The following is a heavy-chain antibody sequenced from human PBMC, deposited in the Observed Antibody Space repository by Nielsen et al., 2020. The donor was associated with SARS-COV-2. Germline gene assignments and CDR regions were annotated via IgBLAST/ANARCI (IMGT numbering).Heavy chain of an antibody. V-gene: IGHV3-30*18. CDR1: GFTFSSYG. J-gene: IGHJ5*02. Sequence: GESLKISCAASGFTFSSYGMHWVRQAPGKGLEWVAVISYDGSNKYYADSVKGRFTISRDNSKNTLYLQMNSLRAEDTAVYYCAKDLLGAVLRGTTYNWFDPWGQGTLVTVSS. D-gene: IGHD1/OR15-1a*01. CDR3: AKDLLGAVLRGTTYNWFDP. CDR2: ISYDGSNK.